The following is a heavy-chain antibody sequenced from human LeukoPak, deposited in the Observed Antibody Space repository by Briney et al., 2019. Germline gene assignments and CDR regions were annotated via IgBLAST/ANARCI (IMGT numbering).Heavy chain of an antibody. V-gene: IGHV5-10-1*01. J-gene: IGHJ4*02. D-gene: IGHD3-9*01. CDR3: ARLPLRLTGYYRFPLDY. CDR2: IDPSDSYT. Sequence: SGASLQFSCKGSGSRFTSYWISWVRQLHGKGLEWRGRIDPSDSYTNYSTSFQGHVTISADKSISTSYLQSSSLKASDTAMYYCARLPLRLTGYYRFPLDYWGQGTLVTVSS. CDR1: GSRFTSYW.